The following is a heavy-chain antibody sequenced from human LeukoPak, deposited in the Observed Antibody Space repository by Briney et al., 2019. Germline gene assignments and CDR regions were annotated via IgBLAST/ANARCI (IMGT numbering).Heavy chain of an antibody. Sequence: GASVKVSCKASGYAFTSSGISWVRQAPGQGLEWMGWIGNYNGNTNYAQNLQGRVTMTTDPSTSTAYMELRSLTSDDTALYYCARDHDYDFDYWGQGTLVTVSA. V-gene: IGHV1-18*01. CDR1: GYAFTSSG. D-gene: IGHD4-17*01. CDR3: ARDHDYDFDY. CDR2: IGNYNGNT. J-gene: IGHJ4*02.